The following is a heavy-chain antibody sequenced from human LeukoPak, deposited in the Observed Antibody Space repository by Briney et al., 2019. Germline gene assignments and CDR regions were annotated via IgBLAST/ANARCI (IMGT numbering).Heavy chain of an antibody. J-gene: IGHJ4*02. V-gene: IGHV3-48*01. CDR2: ISSSGNTI. D-gene: IGHD1-14*01. Sequence: GSLRLSCAASGFTFSSYNMNWVRQAPGKGLEWVSFISSSGNTIYYTDSVKGRFTISRDNAKNSLHLQMNSLRAEDTAVYYCARSSGTSFDFWGQGTLVTVSS. CDR3: ARSSGTSFDF. CDR1: GFTFSSYN.